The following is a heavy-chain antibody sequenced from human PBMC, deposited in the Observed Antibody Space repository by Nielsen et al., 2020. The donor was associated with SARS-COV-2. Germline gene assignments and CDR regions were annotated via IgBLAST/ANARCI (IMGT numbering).Heavy chain of an antibody. Sequence: ASVKVSCKVSGYSLTDISMHWVRQAPGKGLEWMGSFDPEDGEIIYVQKFEGRVTMTEDTSTDTAYMELRSLRSEDTAVYYCATSDFTIIPLFWGQGTAVTVSS. CDR1: GYSLTDIS. J-gene: IGHJ6*02. CDR2: FDPEDGEI. CDR3: ATSDFTIIPLF. V-gene: IGHV1-24*01. D-gene: IGHD3-3*01.